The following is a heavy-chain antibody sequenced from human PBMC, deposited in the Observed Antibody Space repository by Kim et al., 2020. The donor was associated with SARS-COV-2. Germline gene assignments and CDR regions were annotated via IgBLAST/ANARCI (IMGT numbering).Heavy chain of an antibody. CDR3: ARDDYGDYDHGWFDS. CDR2: IKQDGSEK. CDR1: GFIFSSYW. D-gene: IGHD4-17*01. J-gene: IGHJ5*01. V-gene: IGHV3-7*01. Sequence: GGSLRLSCVASGFIFSSYWMTWVRQAPGKGLEWVANIKQDGSEKYYVDSVKGRFTISRDNARNSLYLQMSSLGVEDTAVYYCARDDYGDYDHGWFDSWGQGTLVNVSS.